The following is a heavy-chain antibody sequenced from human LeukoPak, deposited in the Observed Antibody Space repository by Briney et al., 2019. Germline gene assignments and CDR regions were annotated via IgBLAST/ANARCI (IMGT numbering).Heavy chain of an antibody. V-gene: IGHV1-46*01. CDR1: GGTFSSYA. CDR2: INPSGGST. CDR3: ARATGYCSSTSCYGWDY. D-gene: IGHD2-2*01. J-gene: IGHJ4*02. Sequence: ASVKVSCKASGGTFSSYAISWVRQAPGQGLEWMGIINPSGGSTSYAQKFQGRVTMTRDTSTSTVYMELSSLRSEDTAVYYCARATGYCSSTSCYGWDYWGQGTLVTVSS.